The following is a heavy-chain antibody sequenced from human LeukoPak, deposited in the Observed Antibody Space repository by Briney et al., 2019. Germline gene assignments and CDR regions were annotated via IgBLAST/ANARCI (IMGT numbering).Heavy chain of an antibody. Sequence: GGSLRLSCAASGFTFSSYGMSWVRQAPGKGLEWVSAISGSGGSTYYADSVKGRFTISRDNSKNTLYLQMNSLRAEDTAVYYCAKIAAAFYYYYYMDVWGKGTTVTISS. D-gene: IGHD6-13*01. CDR3: AKIAAAFYYYYYMDV. J-gene: IGHJ6*03. CDR2: ISGSGGST. CDR1: GFTFSSYG. V-gene: IGHV3-23*01.